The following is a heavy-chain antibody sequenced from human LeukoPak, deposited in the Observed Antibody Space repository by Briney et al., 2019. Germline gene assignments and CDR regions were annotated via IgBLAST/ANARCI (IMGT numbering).Heavy chain of an antibody. CDR2: VFYTGTT. V-gene: IGHV4-59*01. Sequence: SETLSLTCTVSGGSISNYYWSWIRQPPGKGLEWIGYVFYTGTTNYNPSLKSRVTISVDTSKNQFSLKLSSVTAADTAVYYCARVSGYDWESFYDYWGQGSLVTVSS. CDR3: ARVSGYDWESFYDY. D-gene: IGHD5-12*01. CDR1: GGSISNYY. J-gene: IGHJ4*02.